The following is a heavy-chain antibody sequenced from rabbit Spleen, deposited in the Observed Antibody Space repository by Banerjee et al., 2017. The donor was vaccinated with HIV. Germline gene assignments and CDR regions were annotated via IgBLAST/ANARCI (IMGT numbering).Heavy chain of an antibody. D-gene: IGHD6-1*01. CDR2: IYTGSGST. CDR1: GFDLSSSYY. V-gene: IGHV1S45*01. Sequence: QEQLKESGGGLVKPEGSLTLTCKASGFDLSSSYYMCWVRQAPGKGLEWIGCIYTGSGSTYYASWAKGRFTISKTSSTTVTLQMTSLTAADTATYFCARVGGVGVYGYATLWGPGTLVTVS. J-gene: IGHJ4*01. CDR3: ARVGGVGVYGYATL.